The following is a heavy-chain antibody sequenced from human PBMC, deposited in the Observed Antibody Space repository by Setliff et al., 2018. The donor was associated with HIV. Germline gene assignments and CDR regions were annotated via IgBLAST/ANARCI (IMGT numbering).Heavy chain of an antibody. V-gene: IGHV1-3*01. D-gene: IGHD6-13*01. CDR1: GYTFTSYA. CDR2: INAGNGNT. Sequence: ASVKVSCKASGYTFTSYAMHWVRQAPGQRLEWMGWINAGNGNTKYSQKFQGRVTITRDTSTSTAYMELRSLRSDDTAVYYCAREPGIAAAGYGMDVWGQGTTVTVSS. J-gene: IGHJ6*02. CDR3: AREPGIAAAGYGMDV.